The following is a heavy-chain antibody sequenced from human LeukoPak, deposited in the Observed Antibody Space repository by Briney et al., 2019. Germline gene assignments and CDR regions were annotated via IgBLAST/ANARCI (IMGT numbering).Heavy chain of an antibody. CDR3: ARPEGYFGSGSYSHWFDP. V-gene: IGHV4-39*01. CDR2: IYYSGST. Sequence: SETLSLTCTVSGGSISSSSYYWGWIRQPPGKGLEWIGSIYYSGSTYYNPSLKSRVTISVDTSKNQFSLKLSSVTAADTVVYYCARPEGYFGSGSYSHWFDPWGQGTLVTVSS. CDR1: GGSISSSSYY. J-gene: IGHJ5*02. D-gene: IGHD3-10*01.